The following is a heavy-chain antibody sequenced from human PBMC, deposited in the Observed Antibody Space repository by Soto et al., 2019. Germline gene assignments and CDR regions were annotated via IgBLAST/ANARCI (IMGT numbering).Heavy chain of an antibody. Sequence: GGSLRLSCAASGFTFSSYSMNWVRQAPGKGLEWVSSISSSSYIYYADSVKGRFTISRDNAKNSLYLQMNSLRAEDTAVYYCARDPNYGDPYYDYWGQGTLVTVSS. J-gene: IGHJ4*02. D-gene: IGHD4-17*01. CDR2: ISSSSYI. CDR1: GFTFSSYS. CDR3: ARDPNYGDPYYDY. V-gene: IGHV3-21*01.